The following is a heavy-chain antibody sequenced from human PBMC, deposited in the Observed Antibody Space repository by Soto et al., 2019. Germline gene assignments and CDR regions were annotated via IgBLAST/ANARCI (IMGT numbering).Heavy chain of an antibody. J-gene: IGHJ4*02. Sequence: EVQLVESGGGLVKPGGSLRLSCAASGFTFSYAWMSWVRQAPGKGLEWVGRIKSKSDGGTTDFAAPVEGRFAISRDDSTNTLYLHMNSLKTEDTALYFCTMNRGYCSGAACSNGYWGQGTLVTVSS. D-gene: IGHD2-15*01. CDR2: IKSKSDGGTT. CDR1: GFTFSYAW. CDR3: TMNRGYCSGAACSNGY. V-gene: IGHV3-15*01.